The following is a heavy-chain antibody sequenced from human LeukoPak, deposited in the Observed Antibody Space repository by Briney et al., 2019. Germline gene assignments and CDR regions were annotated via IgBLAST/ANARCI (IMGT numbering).Heavy chain of an antibody. CDR3: ARDGRPMIVARGGDYFDY. CDR2: ISSSSSYI. CDR1: GFTFRSHG. J-gene: IGHJ4*02. Sequence: GGTLRLSCVASGFTFRSHGMNWVRQAPGKGLEWVSSISSSSSYIYYADSVKGRFTISRDNAKNSLYLQMNSLRAEDTAVYYCARDGRPMIVARGGDYFDYWGQGTLVTVSS. V-gene: IGHV3-21*01. D-gene: IGHD3-22*01.